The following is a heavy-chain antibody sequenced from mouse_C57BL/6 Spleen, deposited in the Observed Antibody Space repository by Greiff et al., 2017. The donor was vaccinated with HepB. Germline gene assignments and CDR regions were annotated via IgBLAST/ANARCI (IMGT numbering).Heavy chain of an antibody. Sequence: ESGPGLVKPSQSLSLTCSVTGYSITSGYYWNWIRQFPGNKLEWMGYISYDGSNNYNPSLKNRISITRDPSKNQFFLKLKSVTTEDTATYYCARKGAAQDTWFAYWGQGTLVTVSA. CDR2: ISYDGSN. D-gene: IGHD3-2*02. V-gene: IGHV3-6*01. CDR3: ARKGAAQDTWFAY. CDR1: GYSITSGYY. J-gene: IGHJ3*01.